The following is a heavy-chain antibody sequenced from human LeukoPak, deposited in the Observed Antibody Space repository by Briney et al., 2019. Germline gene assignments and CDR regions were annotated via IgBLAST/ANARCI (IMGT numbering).Heavy chain of an antibody. D-gene: IGHD6-6*01. J-gene: IGHJ5*02. Sequence: ASVKVSCKASGYTFTGYYMHWVRQAPGQGLEWMGRINPNSGGTNYAQKFQGRVTMTRDTSISTAYMELSRLRSDDTAVYYCARIEYSSTYLWLDPWGQGTLVTVSS. CDR1: GYTFTGYY. V-gene: IGHV1-2*06. CDR2: INPNSGGT. CDR3: ARIEYSSTYLWLDP.